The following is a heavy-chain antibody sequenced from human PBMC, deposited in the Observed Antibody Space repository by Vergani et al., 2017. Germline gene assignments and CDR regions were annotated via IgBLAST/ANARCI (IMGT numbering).Heavy chain of an antibody. J-gene: IGHJ5*02. D-gene: IGHD6-19*01. Sequence: QVTLRESGPALVKPTQTLTLTCTFSGFSLSTSGMCVSWIRQPPGKALEWLALIDCEDDTYDSTSLKTRLTISKDTSKNQVVLTMTNMDPVDTATYYCARISVAKSGSGCQGGFDPWGQGTLGTVSS. CDR3: ARISVAKSGSGCQGGFDP. CDR2: IDCEDDT. CDR1: GFSLSTSGMC. V-gene: IGHV2-70*01.